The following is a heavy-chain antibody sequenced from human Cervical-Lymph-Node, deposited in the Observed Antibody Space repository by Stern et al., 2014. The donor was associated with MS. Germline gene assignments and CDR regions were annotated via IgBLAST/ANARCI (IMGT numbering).Heavy chain of an antibody. V-gene: IGHV1-58*01. D-gene: IGHD3-22*01. CDR1: GLTFTSSA. Sequence: QLVQSGPEVKKPGTSVKVSCKASGLTFTSSAVQWVRQARGQSLEWIGWVVVGSGNTNYAQKFQERVTITRDMSTSTAYMDLSSLRSEDTAVYYCAADRDSSGYYFDAFDIWGQGTMVTVSS. CDR2: VVVGSGNT. J-gene: IGHJ3*02. CDR3: AADRDSSGYYFDAFDI.